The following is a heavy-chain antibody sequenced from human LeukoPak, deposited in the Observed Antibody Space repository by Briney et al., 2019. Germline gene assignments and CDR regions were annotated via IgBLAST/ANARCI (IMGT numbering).Heavy chain of an antibody. D-gene: IGHD3-3*01. CDR2: IYYSGST. J-gene: IGHJ4*02. Sequence: SETLSLTCTVSGGFISSYYWSWIRQPPGKGLEWIGYIYYSGSTNYNPSLKSRVTISVDTSKNQFSLKLSSVTAADTAVYYCARGTIFGVVVDYWGQGTLVTVSS. V-gene: IGHV4-59*01. CDR3: ARGTIFGVVVDY. CDR1: GGFISSYY.